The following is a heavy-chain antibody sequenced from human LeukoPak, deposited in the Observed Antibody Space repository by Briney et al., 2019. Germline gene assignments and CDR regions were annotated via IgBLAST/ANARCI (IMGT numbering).Heavy chain of an antibody. CDR3: AREGPWRGHVLMRWVYYMDV. CDR2: IYSSGRT. Sequence: SETLSLTCTVSGDSITSGRYYWSWIRQPAGKGLEWIGRIYSSGRTNYNPSLKSRVTISIDTSKNQFSLKLSSVTAADTAVYYCAREGPWRGHVLMRWVYYMDVWGKGTTVTVSS. J-gene: IGHJ6*03. D-gene: IGHD3-3*01. V-gene: IGHV4-61*02. CDR1: GDSITSGRYY.